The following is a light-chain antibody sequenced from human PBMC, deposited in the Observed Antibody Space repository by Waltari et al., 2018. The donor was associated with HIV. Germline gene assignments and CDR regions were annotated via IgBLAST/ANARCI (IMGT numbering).Light chain of an antibody. Sequence: QSVLTQPPSVSGAPGQRVTISCTGSSSNIGAGFDVHWYQKLPGTATKLLLYGNTNRPSGVPDRFSGSKSGTSASLAITGLQAEDEADYYCQSYDSSLSGLLFGGGTKLTVL. CDR3: QSYDSSLSGLL. CDR2: GNT. V-gene: IGLV1-40*01. J-gene: IGLJ2*01. CDR1: SSNIGAGFD.